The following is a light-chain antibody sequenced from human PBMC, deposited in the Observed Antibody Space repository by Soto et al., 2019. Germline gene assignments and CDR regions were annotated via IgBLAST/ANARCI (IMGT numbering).Light chain of an antibody. Sequence: EIVLTQSPGTLTLSPGERATLSCRASQSVSSSYLAWYQQKPGQAPRLLIYGASSRATVIPDRFSGSGSGTDFTLTISRLEPEDFAVYSCQQYGSSPSWTLGQGTKV. J-gene: IGKJ1*01. CDR3: QQYGSSPSWT. CDR1: QSVSSSY. CDR2: GAS. V-gene: IGKV3-20*01.